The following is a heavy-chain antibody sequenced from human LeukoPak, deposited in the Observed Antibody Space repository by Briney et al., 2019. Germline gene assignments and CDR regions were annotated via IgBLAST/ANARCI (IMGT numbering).Heavy chain of an antibody. Sequence: SQTLSLTCTVSGGSISTDGYYWSWIRQHPGKGLEWIGYIYYSGSTYYNPSLKSRVTISVDTSKNQFSLKLSSVTAADTAVYYRARAKSWELILDYWGQGTLVTVSS. D-gene: IGHD1-26*01. CDR2: IYYSGST. V-gene: IGHV4-31*03. CDR3: ARAKSWELILDY. CDR1: GGSISTDGYY. J-gene: IGHJ4*02.